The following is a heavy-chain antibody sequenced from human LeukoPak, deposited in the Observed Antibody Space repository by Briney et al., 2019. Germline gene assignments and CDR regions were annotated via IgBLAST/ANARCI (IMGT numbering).Heavy chain of an antibody. J-gene: IGHJ4*02. V-gene: IGHV3-23*01. CDR2: ISGSGGST. CDR1: GFTFSSYA. Sequence: GGSLRLSCAASGFTFSSYAMSWVRQAPGKGLEWVSAISGSGGSTYYADSVKGRFTISKDNSKNTLYLQMNSLRAEDTAVYYCAKGGYSYGYYFDYWGQGTLVTVSS. CDR3: AKGGYSYGYYFDY. D-gene: IGHD5-18*01.